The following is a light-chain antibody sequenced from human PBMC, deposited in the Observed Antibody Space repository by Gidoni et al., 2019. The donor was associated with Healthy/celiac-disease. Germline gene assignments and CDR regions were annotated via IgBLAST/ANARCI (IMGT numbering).Light chain of an antibody. J-gene: IGLJ1*01. Sequence: QSVLTQPRAASGTPGRSVTISWSGSGSNIGSNDVYWYQQLPGPAPKLLIYRHNQRPSGVPYRFSGSKSGTSASPALSGRRSEDEADDYCAAWDDSLSGYVFGTGTKLTVL. CDR2: RHN. CDR1: GSNIGSND. V-gene: IGLV1-47*01. CDR3: AAWDDSLSGYV.